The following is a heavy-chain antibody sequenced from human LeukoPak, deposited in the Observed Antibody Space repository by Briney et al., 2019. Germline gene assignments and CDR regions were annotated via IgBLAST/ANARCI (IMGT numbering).Heavy chain of an antibody. Sequence: GASVKVSCKASGYTFTSYDISWVRQAPGQGLEWMGWISALDGNTNYAQKVQGRVSMTTDTSTSTAYMELRSLRSDDTAVYYCARDFFHGHCAGLSCFLLDYWGQGTLVAVSS. CDR3: ARDFFHGHCAGLSCFLLDY. D-gene: IGHD2-8*02. J-gene: IGHJ4*02. CDR1: GYTFTSYD. V-gene: IGHV1-18*01. CDR2: ISALDGNT.